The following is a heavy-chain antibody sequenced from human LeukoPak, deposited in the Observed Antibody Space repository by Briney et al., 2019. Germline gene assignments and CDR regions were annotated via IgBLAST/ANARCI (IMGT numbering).Heavy chain of an antibody. CDR1: GFAFSSHA. V-gene: IGHV3-23*01. CDR3: AKTMVRGVHYFDY. J-gene: IGHJ4*02. CDR2: ISGSGGST. D-gene: IGHD3-10*01. Sequence: GGSLSLSCAASGFAFSSHAMSWVCQAPGKGLEWVSAISGSGGSTYYADSVKGLFTFSRENSKNTLYLQMNSPRAEDTAVYYCAKTMVRGVHYFDYWGQGTLVTVSS.